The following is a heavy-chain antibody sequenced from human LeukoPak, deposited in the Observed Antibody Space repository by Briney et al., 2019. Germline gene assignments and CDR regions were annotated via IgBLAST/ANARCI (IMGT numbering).Heavy chain of an antibody. D-gene: IGHD2-15*01. CDR1: GGSISSYY. CDR2: IFYSGST. Sequence: SETLSLTCTVSGGSISSYYWSWIRQPPGKGLEWIGYIFYSGSTNYNPSLKSRVTISVDTSKNQFSLKLSSVTAADTAVYYCARLGGGHKRYCSGGSCYEEFDYWGQGTLVTVSS. CDR3: ARLGGGHKRYCSGGSCYEEFDY. V-gene: IGHV4-59*08. J-gene: IGHJ4*02.